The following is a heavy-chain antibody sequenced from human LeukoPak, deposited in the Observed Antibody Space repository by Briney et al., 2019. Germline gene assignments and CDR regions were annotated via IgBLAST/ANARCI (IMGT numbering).Heavy chain of an antibody. D-gene: IGHD3-16*01. J-gene: IGHJ4*02. CDR1: GFTFRNYG. CDR3: ARPVVLGAYLRGAYYFDS. V-gene: IGHV3-33*01. Sequence: GRSLRLSCAVSGFTFRNYGMHWVRQAPGKGLEWVAVIWYDGSDKYHADSVKGRFTISRDNSKNTLYLQMNSLRVEDTAVYYCARPVVLGAYLRGAYYFDSWGQGTLVTVSS. CDR2: IWYDGSDK.